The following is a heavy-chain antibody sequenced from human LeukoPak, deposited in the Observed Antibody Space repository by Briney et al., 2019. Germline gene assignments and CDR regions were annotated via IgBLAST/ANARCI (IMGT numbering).Heavy chain of an antibody. CDR2: INEDGSAQ. CDR3: ATRESSMARSH. D-gene: IGHD3-10*01. Sequence: GGSLRLSCAASGLIFSDYWMNWVRQVPGKGLEWVANINEDGSAQDYVDSVRGRFAISRDNAKTSLYLQMNSLRVEETAIYYCATRESSMARSHWGHGTLVTVSS. CDR1: GLIFSDYW. J-gene: IGHJ4*01. V-gene: IGHV3-7*01.